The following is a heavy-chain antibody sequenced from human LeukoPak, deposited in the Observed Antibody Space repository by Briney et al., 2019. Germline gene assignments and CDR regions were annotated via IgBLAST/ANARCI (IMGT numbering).Heavy chain of an antibody. CDR3: AISIVATILDY. V-gene: IGHV1-69*02. CDR2: IIPILGIA. D-gene: IGHD5-12*01. J-gene: IGHJ4*02. CDR1: GGTFSSYT. Sequence: GSSVKVSCKASGGTFSSYTISWVRQAPGQGPEWMGRIIPILGIANYAQKFQGRVTITADKSTSTAYMELSSLRSEDTAVYYCAISIVATILDYWGQGTLVTVSS.